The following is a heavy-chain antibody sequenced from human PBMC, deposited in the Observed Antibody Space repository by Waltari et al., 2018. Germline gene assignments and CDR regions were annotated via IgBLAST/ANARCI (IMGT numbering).Heavy chain of an antibody. J-gene: IGHJ4*02. V-gene: IGHV3-7*01. CDR2: IKGDGSEK. D-gene: IGHD3-16*01. Sequence: EVQLVESGGGLVQPGGSRRLFCEASGFTFDTYWMYWVRQAPGKGLEWVASIKGDGSEKNYVDSVKGRFTASTDNAKTSLFLQMNSLRVEDTAVYYCARDAWGKGPDLDCWGQGTLVTVSS. CDR1: GFTFDTYW. CDR3: ARDAWGKGPDLDC.